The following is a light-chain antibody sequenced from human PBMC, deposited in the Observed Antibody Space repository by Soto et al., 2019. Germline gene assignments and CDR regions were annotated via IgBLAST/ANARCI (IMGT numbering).Light chain of an antibody. CDR2: GAS. Sequence: EIVLTQSPGTLSLSPGERATLSCRASQSVSNNYLAWYQQKPGQAPRLLIYGASNRATGIPDRFSGSASGTEFTLTVSSLEPEDFAVYYCQQRSNWPITFGQGTRLEIK. CDR3: QQRSNWPIT. V-gene: IGKV3D-20*02. CDR1: QSVSNNY. J-gene: IGKJ5*01.